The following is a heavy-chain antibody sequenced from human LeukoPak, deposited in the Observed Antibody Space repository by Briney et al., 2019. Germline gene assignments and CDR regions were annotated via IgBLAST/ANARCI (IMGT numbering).Heavy chain of an antibody. CDR1: GGTFSSYA. D-gene: IGHD2-2*03. V-gene: IGHV1-69*13. J-gene: IGHJ4*02. CDR2: IIPIFGTA. Sequence: SVKVSCKASGGTFSSYAISWVRQAPGQGLELMGGIIPIFGTANYAQKFQGRVTITADESTSTAYMELSSLRSEDTAVYYCARDCCGYCSSTSCRDYWGQGTLVTVSS. CDR3: ARDCCGYCSSTSCRDY.